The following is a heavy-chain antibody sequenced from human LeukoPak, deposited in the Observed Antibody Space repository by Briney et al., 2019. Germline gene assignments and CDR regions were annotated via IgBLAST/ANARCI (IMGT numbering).Heavy chain of an antibody. CDR1: GGSISSYY. Sequence: PSETLSLTCTVSGGSISSYYWSWLRQPAGKGLEWIGRIYTSGSTNYNPSLKSRVTMSVDTSKNQFSLKLSSVTAADTAVYYCARSVVVVAAITYNWFDPWGQGTLVTVSS. V-gene: IGHV4-4*07. D-gene: IGHD2-15*01. J-gene: IGHJ5*02. CDR3: ARSVVVVAAITYNWFDP. CDR2: IYTSGST.